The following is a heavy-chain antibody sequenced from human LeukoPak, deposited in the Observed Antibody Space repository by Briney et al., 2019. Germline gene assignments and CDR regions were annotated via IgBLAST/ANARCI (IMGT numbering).Heavy chain of an antibody. CDR3: ARGAGDPYYMDV. Sequence: KPGASLRLSCVASAFTFSSYTMNWVRQAPGKGLEWVSSFSTSSRYIYYAHSVKGRFTISRDNAKNSLYLQMNSLRADDTAVYFCARGAGDPYYMDVWGKGTTVTVSS. V-gene: IGHV3-21*01. CDR2: FSTSSRYI. D-gene: IGHD4-17*01. CDR1: AFTFSSYT. J-gene: IGHJ6*03.